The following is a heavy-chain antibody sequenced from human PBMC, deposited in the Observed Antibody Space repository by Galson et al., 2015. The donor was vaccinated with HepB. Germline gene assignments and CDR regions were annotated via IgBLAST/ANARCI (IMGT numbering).Heavy chain of an antibody. CDR1: GFTFSSYA. D-gene: IGHD3-10*01. J-gene: IGHJ4*02. V-gene: IGHV3-30*04. CDR2: ISYDGSNK. CDR3: ARDRFLVFDY. Sequence: SLRLSCAASGFTFSSYAMHWVRQAPGKGLEWVAVISYDGSNKYYADSVKGRFTISRDNSKNTLYLQMNSLRAEDTAVYYCARDRFLVFDYWGQGTLVTVSS.